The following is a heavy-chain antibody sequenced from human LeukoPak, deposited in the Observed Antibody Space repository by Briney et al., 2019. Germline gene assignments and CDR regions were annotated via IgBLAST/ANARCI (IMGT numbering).Heavy chain of an antibody. CDR3: ARDVWVRGVIISDY. J-gene: IGHJ4*02. Sequence: SETLSLTRAVSGGSISSTNWWPWVRQPPGKGQEGIGEVDHSGYTNYNPSLKSRVTISVDKSKNHFSLKLSSVTAADTAIYYCARDVWVRGVIISDYWGQGTLVTVSS. D-gene: IGHD3-10*01. CDR2: VDHSGYT. CDR1: GGSISSTNW. V-gene: IGHV4-4*02.